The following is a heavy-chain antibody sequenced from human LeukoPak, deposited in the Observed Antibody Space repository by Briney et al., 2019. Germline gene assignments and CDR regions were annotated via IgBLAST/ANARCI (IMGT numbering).Heavy chain of an antibody. D-gene: IGHD3-22*01. CDR3: ARGFTTTKKQNAFDI. Sequence: SVKVSCKASGGTFSSYAISWLRQAPGQGLEWMGRIIPIFGTANYAQKFQGRVTITTDESTSTAYMELSSLRSEDTAVYYCARGFTTTKKQNAFDIWGQGTMVTVSS. CDR1: GGTFSSYA. V-gene: IGHV1-69*05. CDR2: IIPIFGTA. J-gene: IGHJ3*02.